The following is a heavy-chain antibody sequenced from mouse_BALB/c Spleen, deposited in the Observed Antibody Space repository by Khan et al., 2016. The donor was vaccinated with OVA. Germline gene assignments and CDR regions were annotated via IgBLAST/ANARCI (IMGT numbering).Heavy chain of an antibody. D-gene: IGHD2-14*01. V-gene: IGHV9-3-1*01. CDR1: GYTFTKNG. J-gene: IGHJ4*01. CDR2: INTYTGEP. CDR3: ARVGYAGTMDS. Sequence: QIQLVQSGPELKKPGEPVKISCKASGYTFTKNGMNWAKQAPGKGLKWMGWINTYTGEPTYADDFWGRFAFSLETSASTAYLQINNLKNEDTATYFCARVGYAGTMDSWGQGTSVTVSP.